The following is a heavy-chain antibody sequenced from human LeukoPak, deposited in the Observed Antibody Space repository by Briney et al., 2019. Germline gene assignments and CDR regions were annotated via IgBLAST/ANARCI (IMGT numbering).Heavy chain of an antibody. J-gene: IGHJ4*02. CDR3: VAAGMSRYYFDY. CDR2: IKQDGSEK. D-gene: IGHD6-13*01. V-gene: IGHV3-7*01. CDR1: GFTFSSYW. Sequence: GGSLRLSCAASGFTFSSYWMNWVRQAPGKGLEWVANIKQDGSEKYYVDSVKGRFTISRDNAKNSLYLQMNSLRAEDTAVYYCVAAGMSRYYFDYWGEGTLVTVSS.